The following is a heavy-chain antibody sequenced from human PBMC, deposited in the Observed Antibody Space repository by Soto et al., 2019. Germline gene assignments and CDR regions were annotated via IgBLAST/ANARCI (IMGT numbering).Heavy chain of an antibody. Sequence: ASVNVSCKASGYTFTRYDINWVRQATGQGLEWMGWMNPNSGNTGYAQKCEGRVTMTRNTSISTAYMELSSLRSEDTAVYYCARGLRYCSGGSCYSSFDIWGQGTMVTVSS. CDR1: GYTFTRYD. CDR2: MNPNSGNT. D-gene: IGHD2-15*01. V-gene: IGHV1-8*01. J-gene: IGHJ3*02. CDR3: ARGLRYCSGGSCYSSFDI.